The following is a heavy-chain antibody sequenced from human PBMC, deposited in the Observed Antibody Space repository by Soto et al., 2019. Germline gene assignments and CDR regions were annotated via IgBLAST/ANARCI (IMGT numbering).Heavy chain of an antibody. V-gene: IGHV3-23*01. CDR1: GFTFSSYA. J-gene: IGHJ5*02. D-gene: IGHD3-10*01. CDR3: AKSGGFPNWFDP. CDR2: ISGSGGST. Sequence: EVQLLESGGGLVQPGGSLRLSCAASGFTFSSYAMSWVRQAPGKGLEWVSAISGSGGSTYYADSVKGRFTISRDNSKNTLDLQMNSLRAEDTAVYYCAKSGGFPNWFDPWGQGTLVTVSS.